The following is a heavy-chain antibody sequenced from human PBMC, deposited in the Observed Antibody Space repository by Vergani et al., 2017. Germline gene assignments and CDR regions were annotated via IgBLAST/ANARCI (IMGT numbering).Heavy chain of an antibody. J-gene: IGHJ4*02. Sequence: VQLLESGGGLVQPGGSLRLSCAASGFTFSSYGMHWVRQAPGKGLEWVAVISYDGSNKYYADSVKGRFTISRDNSKNTLYLQMNSLRAEDTAVYYCVKQRETDYWGQGTLVTVSS. CDR3: VKQRETDY. CDR1: GFTFSSYG. V-gene: IGHV3-30*18. CDR2: ISYDGSNK. D-gene: IGHD1-1*01.